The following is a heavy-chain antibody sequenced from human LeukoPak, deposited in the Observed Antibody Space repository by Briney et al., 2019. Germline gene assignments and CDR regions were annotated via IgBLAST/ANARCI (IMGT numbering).Heavy chain of an antibody. V-gene: IGHV3-21*01. CDR3: ARSYYDFWSGGMDV. D-gene: IGHD3-3*01. J-gene: IGHJ6*02. CDR2: ISSSSSYI. CDR1: GFTFSSYS. Sequence: GGSLRLSCAASGFTFSSYSMNWVRQAPGKGLEWVSSISSSSSYIYYADPVKGRFTISRDNAKNSLYLQMNSLRAEDTAVYYCARSYYDFWSGGMDVWGQGTTVTVSS.